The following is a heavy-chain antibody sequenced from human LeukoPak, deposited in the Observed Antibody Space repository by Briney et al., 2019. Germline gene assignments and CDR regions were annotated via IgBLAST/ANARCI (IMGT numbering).Heavy chain of an antibody. CDR1: GGSMGSTDHF. D-gene: IGHD3-10*01. CDR3: ARQGVVPNKAGWYFDL. V-gene: IGHV4-39*01. J-gene: IGHJ2*01. CDR2: FYYTGTI. Sequence: PSETLSLTCIVSGGSMGSTDHFWGWIRQPPGKGLEWIGSFYYTGTIFYSPSLESRGTISIDTSKNQFSLKIRSVTDADTAVYYCARQGVVPNKAGWYFDLWGRGALVTVSS.